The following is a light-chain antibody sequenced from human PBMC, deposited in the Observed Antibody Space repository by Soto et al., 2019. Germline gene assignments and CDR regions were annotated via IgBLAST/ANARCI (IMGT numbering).Light chain of an antibody. CDR3: QQYDDDPLT. V-gene: IGKV1-5*01. CDR2: DAS. J-gene: IGKJ4*01. Sequence: DIQMTQSPSTLSASVGDRVTITCRASQAIKNWLAWYQQKPGKVPKFLIYDASTLESGVPSRFSGSGSGTEFTLTISSLQAEDFATYFCQQYDDDPLTFGGGTNVEIK. CDR1: QAIKNW.